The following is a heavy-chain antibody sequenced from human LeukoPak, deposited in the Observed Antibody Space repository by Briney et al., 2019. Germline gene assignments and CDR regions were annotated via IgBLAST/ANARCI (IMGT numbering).Heavy chain of an antibody. CDR1: GGSVSSGSYY. CDR3: ARGGRLAYCGGDCLETNWFDP. CDR2: IYYSGST. D-gene: IGHD2-21*02. V-gene: IGHV4-61*01. J-gene: IGHJ5*02. Sequence: SETLSLTCTVSGGSVSSGSYYWSWIRQPPGKGLEWIVYIYYSGSTNYNPSLKSRVTISVDTSKNQFSLKLSSVTAADTAVYYCARGGRLAYCGGDCLETNWFDPWGQGTLVTVSS.